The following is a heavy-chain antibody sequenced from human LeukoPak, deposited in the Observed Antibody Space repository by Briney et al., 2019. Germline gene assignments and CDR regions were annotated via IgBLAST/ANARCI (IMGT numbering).Heavy chain of an antibody. Sequence: GGSLRLSCAASGFTFSSYSMNWVRQAPGKGLEWVSYISSSSSTIYYADSVKGRFTISRDNAKNSLYLQINSLRAEDTAVYYCARERQLERLAFGKEGSAFDYWGQGTLVTVSS. CDR2: ISSSSSTI. J-gene: IGHJ4*02. V-gene: IGHV3-48*01. D-gene: IGHD1-1*01. CDR1: GFTFSSYS. CDR3: ARERQLERLAFGKEGSAFDY.